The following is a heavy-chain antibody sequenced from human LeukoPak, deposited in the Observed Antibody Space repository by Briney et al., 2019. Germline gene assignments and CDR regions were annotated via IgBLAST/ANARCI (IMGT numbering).Heavy chain of an antibody. CDR2: ISGSGGST. CDR1: GFTFSSYA. D-gene: IGHD3-10*01. J-gene: IGHJ3*02. Sequence: PGGSLRLSCAASGFTFSSYAMSWVRQAPGKGLEWVSAISGSGGSTYYADSVKGRFAISRDNSKITLYLQMNSLRAEDTAVYYCAKVQGAYYYGSGRESAFDIWGQGTMVTVSS. V-gene: IGHV3-23*01. CDR3: AKVQGAYYYGSGRESAFDI.